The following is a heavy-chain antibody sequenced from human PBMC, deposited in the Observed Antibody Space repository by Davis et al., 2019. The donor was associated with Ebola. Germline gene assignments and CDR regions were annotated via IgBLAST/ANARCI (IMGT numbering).Heavy chain of an antibody. CDR1: GGSISSYY. CDR2: IYTSGST. Sequence: SQTLSLTCTVSGGSISSYYWSWIRQPAGKGLEWIGHIYTSGSTNYNPSLKSRVTISVDTSKNQFSLKLSSVTAADTAVYYCARGKDRGYFDLWGRGTLVTVSS. J-gene: IGHJ2*01. CDR3: ARGKDRGYFDL. D-gene: IGHD2-15*01. V-gene: IGHV4-4*07.